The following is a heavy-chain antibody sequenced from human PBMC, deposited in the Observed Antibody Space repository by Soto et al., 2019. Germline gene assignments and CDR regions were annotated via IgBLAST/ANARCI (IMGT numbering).Heavy chain of an antibody. Sequence: GGSLRLSCAAAGFAFSTYAMTWVRQAPGKGLEWVSVISGSGGSSYYAASVKGRFTISRDNSKNTLFLQMNGLRAEDTAVYYCAKVTKRAAAGRYEYYKYGMDVWGQGTTVTVSS. CDR1: GFAFSTYA. CDR2: ISGSGGSS. V-gene: IGHV3-23*01. D-gene: IGHD6-13*01. J-gene: IGHJ6*02. CDR3: AKVTKRAAAGRYEYYKYGMDV.